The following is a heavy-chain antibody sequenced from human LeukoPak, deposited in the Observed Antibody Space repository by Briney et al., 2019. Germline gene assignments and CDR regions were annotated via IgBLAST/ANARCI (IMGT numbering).Heavy chain of an antibody. Sequence: GGSLRLSCAASGFNFGTYAMNWVRQAPGKGLEWVSSISGSAGSTYYADSVRGRFTLSRDNSKNTLYLQMNSLRAEDTAVYYCARDYRYYYGSGNSYVAFDIWGQGTMVTVSS. CDR1: GFNFGTYA. V-gene: IGHV3-23*01. J-gene: IGHJ3*02. CDR3: ARDYRYYYGSGNSYVAFDI. D-gene: IGHD3-10*01. CDR2: ISGSAGST.